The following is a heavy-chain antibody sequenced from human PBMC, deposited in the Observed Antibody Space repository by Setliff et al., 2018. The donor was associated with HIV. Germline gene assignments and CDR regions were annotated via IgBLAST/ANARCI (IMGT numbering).Heavy chain of an antibody. CDR3: AHSVGSGSYYNPDSFDI. V-gene: IGHV2-5*01. D-gene: IGHD3-10*01. J-gene: IGHJ3*02. CDR1: GFPRSNNGVA. Sequence: SGPTLVNPTPTLTVTCTFSGFPRSNNGVAVGWFRQPPGKALEWLALIYLNADKRYRPSLESMLTSTKDISNNQVVLTLTNMDPVDTAIYYCAHSVGSGSYYNPDSFDIWVQGTMFTVSS. CDR2: IYLNADK.